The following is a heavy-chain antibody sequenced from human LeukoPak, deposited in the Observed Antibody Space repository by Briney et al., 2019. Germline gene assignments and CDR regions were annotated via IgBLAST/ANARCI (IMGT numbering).Heavy chain of an antibody. D-gene: IGHD3-22*01. CDR2: IIPIFGTA. J-gene: IGHJ5*02. V-gene: IGHV1-69*13. CDR3: ARFLADYYDSSGYSNWFDP. Sequence: ASVKASCKASGGTFSSYAISWVRQAPGQGLEWMGGIIPIFGTANYAQKFQGRVTITADESTSTAYMELSSLRSEDTAVYYCARFLADYYDSSGYSNWFDPWGQGTLVTVSS. CDR1: GGTFSSYA.